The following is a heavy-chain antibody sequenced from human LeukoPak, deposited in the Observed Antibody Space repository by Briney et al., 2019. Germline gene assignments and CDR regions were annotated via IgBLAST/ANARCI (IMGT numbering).Heavy chain of an antibody. V-gene: IGHV3-30-3*01. CDR2: ISYDGSNK. Sequence: GGSLRLSCAAPGFTFSSYAMHWFRQAPGKGLEWVAVISYDGSNKYYADSVKGRFTISRDNSKNTLYLQMNSLRAEDTAVYYCASPQAYSSGWYYFDYWGQGTLVTVSS. CDR3: ASPQAYSSGWYYFDY. D-gene: IGHD6-19*01. J-gene: IGHJ4*02. CDR1: GFTFSSYA.